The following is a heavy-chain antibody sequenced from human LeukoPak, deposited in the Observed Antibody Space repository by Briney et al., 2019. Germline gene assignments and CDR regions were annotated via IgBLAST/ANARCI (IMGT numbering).Heavy chain of an antibody. CDR3: ARGGYDFWSGWGAFDI. CDR1: GYTFTSYD. CDR2: MNPNRGNT. J-gene: IGHJ3*02. D-gene: IGHD3-3*01. V-gene: IGHV1-8*03. Sequence: ASVKVSCKASGYTFTSYDINWVRQATGQGLEWMGWMNPNRGNTGYAQKFQGRVTITRNTAISTDYMELSSLRSEDTAVYYCARGGYDFWSGWGAFDIWGQGTMVTVSS.